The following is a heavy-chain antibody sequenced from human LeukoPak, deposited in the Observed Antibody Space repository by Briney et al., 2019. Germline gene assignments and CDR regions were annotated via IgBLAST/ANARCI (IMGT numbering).Heavy chain of an antibody. Sequence: GGSLRLSCAASGFTFSSYSMNWVRQAPGKGLEWVSSISSSSSYIYYADSVKGRFTISRDNAKNSLYLQMNGLRAEDTAVYYCARDSLYCSSTSCYSDAFDIWGQGTMVTVSS. CDR1: GFTFSSYS. J-gene: IGHJ3*02. CDR3: ARDSLYCSSTSCYSDAFDI. CDR2: ISSSSSYI. V-gene: IGHV3-21*01. D-gene: IGHD2-2*02.